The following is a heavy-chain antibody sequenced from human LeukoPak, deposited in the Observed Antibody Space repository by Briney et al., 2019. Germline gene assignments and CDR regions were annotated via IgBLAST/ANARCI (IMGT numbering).Heavy chain of an antibody. CDR1: GDSFSSNSVT. J-gene: IGHJ5*02. CDR2: TYYRSTWYN. CDR3: ARRLTQYDCFDP. Sequence: SQTLSLTCAISGDSFSSNSVTWNWIRQSPSRGLEWLGRTYYRSTWYNDYAVSVRGRITVNPDASKNQFSLHLNSVTPEDTAVYYCARRLTQYDCFDPWGQGILVTVSS. V-gene: IGHV6-1*01. D-gene: IGHD2-2*01.